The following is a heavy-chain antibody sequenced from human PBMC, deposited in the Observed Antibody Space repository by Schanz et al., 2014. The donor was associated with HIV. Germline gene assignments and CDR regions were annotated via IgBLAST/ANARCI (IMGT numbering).Heavy chain of an antibody. CDR2: FDLEHGET. CDR3: ATGGTMGYFES. CDR1: GYTLRELS. D-gene: IGHD1-7*01. Sequence: QVQLVQSGAEVKKPGASVKVSCKVSGYTLRELSVHWVRQAPGKGLEWMGGFDLEHGETIYAQKFGGRVTMSEDIAADAAYMDLSSLRSEDTAVYFCATGGTMGYFESWGQGTLVTVSS. J-gene: IGHJ4*02. V-gene: IGHV1-24*01.